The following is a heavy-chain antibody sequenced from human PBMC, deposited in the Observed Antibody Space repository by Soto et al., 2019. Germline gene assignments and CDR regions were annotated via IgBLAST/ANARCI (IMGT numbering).Heavy chain of an antibody. V-gene: IGHV1-69*01. D-gene: IGHD3-10*01. CDR1: GGPFSDYA. Sequence: QVQLVQSGAEVKKPGSSVKVSCKVSGGPFSDYAVSWVRQAPGQGLEWMGGIIPMFGTANYAQKFQGRVTITADESTTTAYIELSSPRYEDTAVYYCARDLDYYGSGNYYNRIDYWGQGTLVTVSS. CDR3: ARDLDYYGSGNYYNRIDY. CDR2: IIPMFGTA. J-gene: IGHJ4*02.